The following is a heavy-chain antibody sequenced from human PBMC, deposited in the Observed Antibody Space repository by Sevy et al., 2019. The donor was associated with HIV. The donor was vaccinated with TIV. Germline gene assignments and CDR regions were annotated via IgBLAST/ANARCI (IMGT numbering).Heavy chain of an antibody. J-gene: IGHJ5*02. CDR1: GGSISSYY. CDR2: IYYSGST. Sequence: SETLSLTCTVSGGSISSYYWSWIRQPPGKGLEWIGNIYYSGSTNYNPSLKSRVTISVDMSKNQFSLTLSSVTAADTAVYYCARDNNYGSGSYYRGNWFDPWGQGALVTVSS. V-gene: IGHV4-59*01. D-gene: IGHD3-10*01. CDR3: ARDNNYGSGSYYRGNWFDP.